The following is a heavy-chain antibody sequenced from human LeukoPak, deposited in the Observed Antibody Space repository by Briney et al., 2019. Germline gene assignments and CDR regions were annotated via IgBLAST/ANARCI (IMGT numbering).Heavy chain of an antibody. CDR2: IYYSGST. Sequence: SETLSLTCSVPGGSISSSSYYWGWIRQPPGKGLEWIGSIYYSGSTYYNPSLKSRVTISVDTSKNQFSLKLSSVTAADTAVYYCARRMITFGGNDYWGQGTLVTVSS. J-gene: IGHJ4*02. V-gene: IGHV4-39*01. D-gene: IGHD3-16*01. CDR3: ARRMITFGGNDY. CDR1: GGSISSSSYY.